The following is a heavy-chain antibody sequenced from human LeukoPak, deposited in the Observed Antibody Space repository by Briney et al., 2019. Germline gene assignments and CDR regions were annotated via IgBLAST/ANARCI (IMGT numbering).Heavy chain of an antibody. CDR1: GVTFSSEA. V-gene: IGHV3-23*01. D-gene: IGHD4-17*01. CDR3: AKDYLGYGDYGWDY. CDR2: ISGSGGST. J-gene: IGHJ4*02. Sequence: GGSLRPSCAAAGVTFSSEAMSWGRQAPGKGLDLVSAISGSGGSTYYADSVKGRFTISRDNSKNTLYLQMNSLRAEDTAVYYCAKDYLGYGDYGWDYWGQGTRVTVSS.